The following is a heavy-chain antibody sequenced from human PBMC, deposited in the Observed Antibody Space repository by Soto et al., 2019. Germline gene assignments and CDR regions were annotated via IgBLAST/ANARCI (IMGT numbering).Heavy chain of an antibody. CDR3: ARSQFDYVWGTSGYFDS. Sequence: PGESLKISCKGSGYSFTTHWVGWVRQMPGKGLEWMGIIYPGDSDARYSPSFQGQVTISVDESITTAFLQWSSLKASDTARYYCARSQFDYVWGTSGYFDSWGQGILVTVSS. J-gene: IGHJ4*02. CDR1: GYSFTTHW. D-gene: IGHD3-16*01. CDR2: IYPGDSDA. V-gene: IGHV5-51*01.